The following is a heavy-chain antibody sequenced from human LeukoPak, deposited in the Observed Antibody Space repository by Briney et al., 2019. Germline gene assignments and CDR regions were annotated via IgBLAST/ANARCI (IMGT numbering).Heavy chain of an antibody. CDR1: GFTFSSYA. V-gene: IGHV3-23*01. D-gene: IGHD5-18*01. J-gene: IGHJ3*02. CDR2: ISGSGGST. Sequence: LPGGSLRLSCAASGFTFSSYAMSWVRQAPGKGLEWVSAISGSGGSTYYADSVKGRFTISRDNSKNTLYLQMNSLRAEDTAVYYCAKNKEVDTAMDEDAFDIWGQGTMVTVSS. CDR3: AKNKEVDTAMDEDAFDI.